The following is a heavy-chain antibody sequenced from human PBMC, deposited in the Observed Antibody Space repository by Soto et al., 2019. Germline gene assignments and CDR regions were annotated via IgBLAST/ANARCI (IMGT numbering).Heavy chain of an antibody. D-gene: IGHD3-10*01. CDR1: GYSISSSNW. CDR3: ARLPDVMVREFYFDS. J-gene: IGHJ4*02. V-gene: IGHV4-28*01. Sequence: PSETLSLTCAVSGYSISSSNWWGWIRQPPGKGLEWIGYIYYTGQTYYNPSLKSRVTVSVDTSQNQLSLRLTSVTAADTSVYYCARLPDVMVREFYFDSWGQGTLVTVSS. CDR2: IYYTGQT.